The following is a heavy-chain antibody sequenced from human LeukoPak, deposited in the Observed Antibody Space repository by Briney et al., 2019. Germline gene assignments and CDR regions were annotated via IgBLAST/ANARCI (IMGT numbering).Heavy chain of an antibody. D-gene: IGHD2-2*01. CDR3: ATLPYCSTTTCQPLDS. CDR2: ISPGDSDT. CDR1: GSRCTSYW. V-gene: IGHV5-51*01. J-gene: IGHJ4*02. Sequence: GESLQICCKGSGSRCTSYWVGCVRQKPGKGVEWMWIISPGDSDTKYSPSCQGQVTISVDKSISTAYLQWSSLKASDTAIYYCATLPYCSTTTCQPLDSWGQGTLVTVSS.